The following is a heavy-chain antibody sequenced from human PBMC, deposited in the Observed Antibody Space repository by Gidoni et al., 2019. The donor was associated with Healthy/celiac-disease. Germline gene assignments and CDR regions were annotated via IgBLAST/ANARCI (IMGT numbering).Heavy chain of an antibody. CDR3: ARVGWLAPHNWFDP. CDR2: IYHSGST. V-gene: IGHV4-38-2*01. D-gene: IGHD6-19*01. CDR1: GYSICSGYY. J-gene: IGHJ5*02. Sequence: QVQLQESGPGLVKPSETLSLTCAVSGYSICSGYYWGWIRQPPGKGLEWIGSIYHSGSTYYNPSLKSRVTISVDTSKNQFSLKLSSVTAADTAVYYCARVGWLAPHNWFDPWGQGTLVTVSS.